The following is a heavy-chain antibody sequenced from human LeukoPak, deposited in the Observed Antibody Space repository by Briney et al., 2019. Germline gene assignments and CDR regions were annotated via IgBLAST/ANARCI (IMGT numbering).Heavy chain of an antibody. CDR1: GGSISSSSYY. V-gene: IGHV4-39*01. CDR3: ATWVYGSGSYYNVIGY. Sequence: SETLSLTCTVSGGSISSSSYYWGWIRQPPGKGLEWIGSIYYSGSTYYNPSLKSRVTISVDTSKNQFSLKLSSVTAADTAVYYCATWVYGSGSYYNVIGYWGQGTLVTVSS. D-gene: IGHD3-10*01. J-gene: IGHJ4*02. CDR2: IYYSGST.